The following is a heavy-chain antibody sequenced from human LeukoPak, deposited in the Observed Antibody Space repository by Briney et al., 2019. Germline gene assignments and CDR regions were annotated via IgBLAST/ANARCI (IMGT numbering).Heavy chain of an antibody. CDR3: ARTNGYSSSWYLFDY. CDR1: GFTFSSYS. J-gene: IGHJ4*02. CDR2: ISSSSSYI. D-gene: IGHD6-13*01. Sequence: TGGSLRLSCAASGFTFSSYSMNWVRQAPGKGLEWVSSISSSSSYIYYADSVKGRFTISRDNSKNTLYLQMNSLRAEDTAVYYCARTNGYSSSWYLFDYWGQGTLVTVSS. V-gene: IGHV3-21*04.